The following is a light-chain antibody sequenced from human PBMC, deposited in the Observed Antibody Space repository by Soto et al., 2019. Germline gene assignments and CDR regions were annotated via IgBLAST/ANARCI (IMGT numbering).Light chain of an antibody. Sequence: EIVMTQSPATLSVSPGERVTLSCRASESLSTYLAWYQQKPGQAPRLLIYVASTTETGIPSRFSGSGSAPDLHLTIGSLQSEDFAADYCQSYNDWPFTFGQGAKLES. V-gene: IGKV3-15*01. CDR3: QSYNDWPFT. J-gene: IGKJ2*01. CDR2: VAS. CDR1: ESLSTY.